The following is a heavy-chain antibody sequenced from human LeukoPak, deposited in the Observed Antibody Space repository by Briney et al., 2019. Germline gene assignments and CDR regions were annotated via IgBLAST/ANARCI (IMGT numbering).Heavy chain of an antibody. V-gene: IGHV3-74*01. CDR1: GFTLTTHW. CDR3: ARARDGSKNALDS. J-gene: IGHJ4*02. CDR2: INIYDGDT. D-gene: IGHD4-11*01. Sequence: GGSLRLSCVVSGFTLTTHWMHWVRQVPGKGVVWVSRINIYDGDTYYAGSVRGRFTISRDTAENTMYLQMNSVWAEDTGVYYCARARDGSKNALDSWGQGTLVTVSS.